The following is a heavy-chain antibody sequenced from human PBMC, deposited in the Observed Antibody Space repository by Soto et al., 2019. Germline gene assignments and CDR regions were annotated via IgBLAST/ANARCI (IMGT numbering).Heavy chain of an antibody. CDR2: ISGDATRT. J-gene: IGHJ5*02. CDR3: VKDLRPNRGWFGP. CDR1: GFNFYNYA. D-gene: IGHD3-3*01. Sequence: GGSLRLSCAASGFNFYNYAMTWVRQGPGKGLEWVSGISGDATRTYYGDSVKGRFTISRDNSKNTVFLQMNSLRAEDTALYYCVKDLRPNRGWFGPWGQGTRVTVSS. V-gene: IGHV3-23*01.